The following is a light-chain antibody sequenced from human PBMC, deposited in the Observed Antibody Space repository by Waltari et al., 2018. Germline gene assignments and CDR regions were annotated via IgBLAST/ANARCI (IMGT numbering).Light chain of an antibody. CDR3: QQYNRYPVA. CDR2: KAS. CDR1: RSISTW. Sequence: DIQMTQSPSTLSASVGDRVTITCRASRSISTWLAWYQQKPGRAPKLLIYKASNLESGVPSRFSGSGSGTEFTRTITSLQADDVAIYYCQQYNRYPVAFGQGTKLETK. V-gene: IGKV1-5*03. J-gene: IGKJ2*01.